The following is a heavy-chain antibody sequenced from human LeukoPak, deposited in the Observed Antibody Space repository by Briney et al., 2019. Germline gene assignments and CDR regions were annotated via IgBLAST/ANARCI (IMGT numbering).Heavy chain of an antibody. CDR3: ARENYFGSGTYFDY. CDR1: GFTFSRHS. Sequence: PGGSLRLSCSASGFTFSRHSMNWVRQAPGKGLVYVSAITGNGDSAYYADSVKGRFTISRDNSKNTLYLQMSSLRTEDTAVYYCARENYFGSGTYFDYWGQGTLVTVSS. CDR2: ITGNGDSA. D-gene: IGHD3-10*01. V-gene: IGHV3-64D*09. J-gene: IGHJ4*02.